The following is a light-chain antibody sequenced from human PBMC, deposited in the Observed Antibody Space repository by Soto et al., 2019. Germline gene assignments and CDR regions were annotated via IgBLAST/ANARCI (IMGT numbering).Light chain of an antibody. V-gene: IGKV1-27*01. Sequence: DIQMTQSPSSLSASVGDRVTITCRASQDISNSLAWYQQKPGEVPKVLIYATSILQSGVPARFSGSGSGTDFTLTISSLQPEDVATYYCQNYNSAPLTFGGGTKGEI. J-gene: IGKJ4*01. CDR3: QNYNSAPLT. CDR2: ATS. CDR1: QDISNS.